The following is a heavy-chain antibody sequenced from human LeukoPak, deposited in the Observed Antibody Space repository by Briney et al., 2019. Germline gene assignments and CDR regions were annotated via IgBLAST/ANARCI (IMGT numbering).Heavy chain of an antibody. CDR2: ISAYNGNT. J-gene: IGHJ4*02. D-gene: IGHD3-22*01. Sequence: ASVKVSCKASGGTFSSYAISWVRQAPGQGLEWMGWISAYNGNTNYAQKLQGRVTMTTDTSTSTAYMELRSLRSDDTAVYYCARAKEKAWAYDSSGYYYVYWGQGTLVTVSS. CDR1: GGTFSSYA. CDR3: ARAKEKAWAYDSSGYYYVY. V-gene: IGHV1-18*01.